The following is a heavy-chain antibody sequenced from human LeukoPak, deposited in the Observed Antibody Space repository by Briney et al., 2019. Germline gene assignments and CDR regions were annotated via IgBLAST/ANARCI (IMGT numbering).Heavy chain of an antibody. CDR1: GVSISSGDYY. J-gene: IGHJ4*02. CDR2: IYYSGST. CDR3: ARARGTMIVEY. V-gene: IGHV4-30-4*01. Sequence: PSQTLSLTCTVSGVSISSGDYYWSWIRQPPGKGLEWIGYIYYSGSTYYNPSLKSRVTISVDTSKNQFSLKLSSVTAADTAVYYCARARGTMIVEYWGQGTLVTVSS. D-gene: IGHD3-22*01.